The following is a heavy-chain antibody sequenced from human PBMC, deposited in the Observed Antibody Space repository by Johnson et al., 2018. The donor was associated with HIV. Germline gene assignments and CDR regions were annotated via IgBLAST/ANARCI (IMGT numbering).Heavy chain of an antibody. D-gene: IGHD1-7*01. J-gene: IGHJ1*01. V-gene: IGHV3-9*01. CDR1: GFTFDDYA. CDR2: ISWNSGSI. Sequence: VQLVESGGGLVQPGRSLRLSCAASGFTFDDYAMHWVRQAPGKGLEWVSGISWNSGSIGYADSVKGRFTISRDNAKNSLYLQMNSLRAEDTALYYCAKDRAPASSVLELGDNVRGLRGLRWAMWG. CDR3: AKDRAPASSVLELGDNVRGLRGLRWAM.